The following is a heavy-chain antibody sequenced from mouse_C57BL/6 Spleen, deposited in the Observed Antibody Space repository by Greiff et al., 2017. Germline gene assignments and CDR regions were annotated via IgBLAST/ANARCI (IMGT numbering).Heavy chain of an antibody. Sequence: QVQLKQSGPGLVAPSQSLSITCTVSGFSLTSYGVHWVRQPPGKGLEWLVVIWSDGSTTYNSALKSRLSISKDNSKSQVFLKMNSLQTDDTAMYYCARHGGSGYYDAMDYWGQGTSVTVSS. D-gene: IGHD1-3*01. V-gene: IGHV2-6-1*01. J-gene: IGHJ4*01. CDR3: ARHGGSGYYDAMDY. CDR1: GFSLTSYG. CDR2: IWSDGST.